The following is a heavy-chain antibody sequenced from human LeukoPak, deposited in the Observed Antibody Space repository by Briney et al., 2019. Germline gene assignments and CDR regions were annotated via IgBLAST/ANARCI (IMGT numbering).Heavy chain of an antibody. CDR2: IYHSGST. D-gene: IGHD4-11*01. Sequence: PSETLSLTCTVSGYSISSGYYWGWIRQPPGKGLEWIGSIYHSGSTYYNPSLKSRVTISVDTSKNQFSLKLSSVTAADTAVYYCARDPSSRQVTTSPYCFDYWGQGTLVTVSS. CDR3: ARDPSSRQVTTSPYCFDY. V-gene: IGHV4-38-2*02. CDR1: GYSISSGYY. J-gene: IGHJ4*02.